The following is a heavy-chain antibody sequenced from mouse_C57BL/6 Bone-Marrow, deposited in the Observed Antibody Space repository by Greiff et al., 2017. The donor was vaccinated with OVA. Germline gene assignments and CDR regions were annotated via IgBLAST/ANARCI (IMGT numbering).Heavy chain of an antibody. CDR3: ARSWITTVVAP. V-gene: IGHV1-59*01. CDR2: IDPSDSYT. CDR1: GYTFTSYW. J-gene: IGHJ2*01. Sequence: VQLQQPGAELVRPGTSVKLSCKASGYTFTSYWMHWVKQRPGQGLEWIGVIDPSDSYTNYNQKFKGKATLTVDTSSSTAYMQLSSLTSEDSAVYYCARSWITTVVAPWGQGTTLTVSS. D-gene: IGHD1-1*01.